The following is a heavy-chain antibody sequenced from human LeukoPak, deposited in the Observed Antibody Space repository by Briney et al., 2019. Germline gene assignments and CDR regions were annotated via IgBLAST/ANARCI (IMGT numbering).Heavy chain of an antibody. CDR2: INHSGST. J-gene: IGHJ4*02. D-gene: IGHD1-26*01. Sequence: SETLSLTCAVYGGSFSGYYWSWIRQPPGKGLEWIGEINHSGSTNYNPPLKSRVTISVDTSKNQFSLKLSSVTAADTAVYYCARQFAYTGSYWGRGTLVTVSS. CDR3: ARQFAYTGSY. CDR1: GGSFSGYY. V-gene: IGHV4-34*01.